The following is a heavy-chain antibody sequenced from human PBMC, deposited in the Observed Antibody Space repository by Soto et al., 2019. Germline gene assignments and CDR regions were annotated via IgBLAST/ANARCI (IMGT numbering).Heavy chain of an antibody. J-gene: IGHJ4*02. CDR2: MKEDGSEK. V-gene: IGHV3-7*01. CDR1: GFNFSRSW. Sequence: VGSLRLSCEASGFNFSRSWMSWVRQAPGKGLEWVANMKEDGSEKYYADSVRGRFTISRDNAKNSVHLQMNSLRVEDTAVYYCARGFYTDYWGQGALVTVSS. D-gene: IGHD3-3*01. CDR3: ARGFYTDY.